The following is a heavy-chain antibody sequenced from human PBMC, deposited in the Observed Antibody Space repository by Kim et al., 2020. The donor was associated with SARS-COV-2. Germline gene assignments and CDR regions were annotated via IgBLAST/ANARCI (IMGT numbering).Heavy chain of an antibody. J-gene: IGHJ4*02. CDR3: ARDRGTVAGTRGYFDY. Sequence: SVKGRFPISRDNAKNSLYLQMNSLRAEDTAVYYCARDRGTVAGTRGYFDYWGQGTLVTVSS. D-gene: IGHD6-19*01. V-gene: IGHV3-11*05.